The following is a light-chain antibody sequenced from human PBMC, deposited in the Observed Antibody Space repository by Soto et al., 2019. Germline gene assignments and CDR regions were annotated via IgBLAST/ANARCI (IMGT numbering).Light chain of an antibody. CDR2: EGS. Sequence: QSALTQPASVSGSPGQSITISCTGTSSDVRSYNFVSWYQQQPGKAPKVIIYEGSKRPSGVSNRFSGSRSGNTASLTISGLQGEDEADYYCCSYAGSSTYVFGTGTKVTVL. V-gene: IGLV2-23*01. CDR1: SSDVRSYNF. CDR3: CSYAGSSTYV. J-gene: IGLJ1*01.